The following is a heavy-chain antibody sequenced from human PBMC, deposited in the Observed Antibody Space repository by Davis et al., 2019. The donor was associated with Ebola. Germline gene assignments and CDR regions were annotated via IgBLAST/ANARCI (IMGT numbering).Heavy chain of an antibody. CDR3: ARGHTYGRWDDWFDP. Sequence: AASVKVSCKASGYTFAAHYIHWVRQAPGQGLEWIGRINPNFSGKIYAQKFQDRVTLTIDTSINTAYMELDRLTSDDTAVYYCARGHTYGRWDDWFDPWGQGTLVTVSS. CDR1: GYTFAAHY. D-gene: IGHD1-26*01. CDR2: INPNFSGK. V-gene: IGHV1-2*06. J-gene: IGHJ5*02.